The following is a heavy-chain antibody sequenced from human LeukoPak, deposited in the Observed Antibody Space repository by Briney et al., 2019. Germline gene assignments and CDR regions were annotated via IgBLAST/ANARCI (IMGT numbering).Heavy chain of an antibody. V-gene: IGHV3-48*04. D-gene: IGHD1-26*01. J-gene: IGHJ4*02. CDR2: ISSSSSTI. Sequence: GGSLRLSCAASGFTFSSYSMNWVRQALGKGLEWVSYISSSSSTIYYADSVKGRFTISRDNAKNSLYLQMNSLRAEDTAVYYCARDIPFSIVGATGPPDDYWGQGTLVTVSS. CDR1: GFTFSSYS. CDR3: ARDIPFSIVGATGPPDDY.